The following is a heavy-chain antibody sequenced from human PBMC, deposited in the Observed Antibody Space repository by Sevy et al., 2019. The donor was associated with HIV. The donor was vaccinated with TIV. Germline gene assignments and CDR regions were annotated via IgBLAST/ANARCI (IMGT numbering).Heavy chain of an antibody. J-gene: IGHJ3*02. V-gene: IGHV3-33*08. CDR3: ASARTTGTTSAAFDI. CDR2: IWYDGSNK. Sequence: GGSLRLSCAASGFTFSSYGMHWVRQAPGKGLEWVAVIWYDGSNKYYADSVKGRFTISRDNSKNTLYLQMNSLRAEDTAVYYGASARTTGTTSAAFDIWGQGTMVTVSS. D-gene: IGHD1-1*01. CDR1: GFTFSSYG.